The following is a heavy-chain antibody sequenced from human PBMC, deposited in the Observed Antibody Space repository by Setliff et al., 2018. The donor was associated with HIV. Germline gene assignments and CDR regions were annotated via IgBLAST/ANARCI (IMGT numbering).Heavy chain of an antibody. D-gene: IGHD3-22*01. Sequence: GESLKISCKGSGYTFSNYWIAWVRQMPGKGLEWMGIIFPGDSKMHYSPSFQGRVTLSADKSISTAYLQWSSLKASDTAMYYCARLTYYYDSSGYYSDNYYMDVWGKGTTVTVSS. CDR1: GYTFSNYW. J-gene: IGHJ6*03. V-gene: IGHV5-51*01. CDR3: ARLTYYYDSSGYYSDNYYMDV. CDR2: IFPGDSKM.